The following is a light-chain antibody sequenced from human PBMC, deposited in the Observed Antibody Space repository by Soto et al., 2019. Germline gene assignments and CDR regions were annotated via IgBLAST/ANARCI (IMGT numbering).Light chain of an antibody. CDR1: QDINSY. CDR2: DAS. CDR3: QQYSSYWT. V-gene: IGKV1-5*01. J-gene: IGKJ1*01. Sequence: DIQMTQSPSTLSASVGDRVTITCRASQDINSYLAWYQQKPGKAPKFLIYDASNLESGVPSRFSGSGSGTEFTLTISSLQPDDFATYYCQQYSSYWTFGQGTKVDIK.